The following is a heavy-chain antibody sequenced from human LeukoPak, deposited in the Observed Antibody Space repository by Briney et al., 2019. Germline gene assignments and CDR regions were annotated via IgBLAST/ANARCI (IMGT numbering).Heavy chain of an antibody. J-gene: IGHJ4*02. D-gene: IGHD3-16*02. CDR1: GFSFRNYW. Sequence: PGGSLRLSCAASGFSFRNYWMNWVRQAPGKGLEWVANIKEDGSEKYYVDSVKGRFTISRDNAEKSLYLQMNSLRAEDTAVYYCTTLWSDYVLSSDYWGQGTLVTVSS. V-gene: IGHV3-7*01. CDR2: IKEDGSEK. CDR3: TTLWSDYVLSSDY.